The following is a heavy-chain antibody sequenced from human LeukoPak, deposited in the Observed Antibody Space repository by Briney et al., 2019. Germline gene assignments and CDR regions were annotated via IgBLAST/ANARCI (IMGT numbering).Heavy chain of an antibody. CDR2: ISAYNGNT. D-gene: IGHD6-19*01. Sequence: GASVKVSCKASGYTFTGYYMHWVRQAPGQGLEWMGWISAYNGNTNYAQKLQGRVTMTTDTSTSTAYMELRSLRSDDTAVYYCARDLHPVAGTVEYFQHWGQGTLVTVSS. V-gene: IGHV1-18*04. CDR1: GYTFTGYY. J-gene: IGHJ1*01. CDR3: ARDLHPVAGTVEYFQH.